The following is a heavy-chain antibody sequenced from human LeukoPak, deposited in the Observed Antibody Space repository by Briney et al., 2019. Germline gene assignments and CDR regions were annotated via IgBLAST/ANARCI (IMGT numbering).Heavy chain of an antibody. D-gene: IGHD2-2*01. CDR2: ISYDGSNK. CDR3: AKLAGSSQLNWFDP. Sequence: GRSLRLSCAAPGFTFSSYGMHWVRQAPGKGLEWVAVISYDGSNKYYADSVKGRFTISRDNSKNTLYLQMNSLRAEDTAVYYCAKLAGSSQLNWFDPWGQGTLVTVSS. J-gene: IGHJ5*02. V-gene: IGHV3-30*18. CDR1: GFTFSSYG.